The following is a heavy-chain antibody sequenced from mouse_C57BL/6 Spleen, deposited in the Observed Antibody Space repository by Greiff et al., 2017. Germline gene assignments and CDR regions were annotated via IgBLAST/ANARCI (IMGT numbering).Heavy chain of an antibody. D-gene: IGHD1-1*01. J-gene: IGHJ1*03. Sequence: HVQLQQSGPELVKPGASVKISCKASGYAFSSSWMNWVKQRPGQGLEWIGRFYPGDGDTNYNGKFKGKATLTADKSSSTAYMQLSSLTSEDSAVYYCANYYGSSYGYFDVWGTGTTVTVSS. CDR1: GYAFSSSW. V-gene: IGHV1-82*01. CDR2: FYPGDGDT. CDR3: ANYYGSSYGYFDV.